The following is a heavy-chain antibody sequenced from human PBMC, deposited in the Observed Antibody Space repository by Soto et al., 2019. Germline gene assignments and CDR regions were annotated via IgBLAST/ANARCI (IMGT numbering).Heavy chain of an antibody. CDR3: AREYNP. Sequence: SETLSLTCTVSGGSVSSDISYYWTWIRQPPGKGLEWIGHIYNNGNTNYNPSLKSRVTISLDTSKNQFSLKLTSVTAADTALYYCAREYNPRGQGTLVTVSS. V-gene: IGHV4-61*01. J-gene: IGHJ5*02. CDR2: IYNNGNT. CDR1: GGSVSSDISYY. D-gene: IGHD1-1*01.